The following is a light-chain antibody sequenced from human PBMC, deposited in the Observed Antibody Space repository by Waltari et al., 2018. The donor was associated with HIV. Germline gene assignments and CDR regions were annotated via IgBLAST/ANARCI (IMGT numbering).Light chain of an antibody. Sequence: QSVVTQPPSASGTPGQRITISCSGNISNIEYNRENWYQQLPGTAPKLLIYSYNRRPSGVPDRFSGSKSGTSASLAISGLQSEDEAHYYCAAWDDSLNGWVFGGGTKLTVL. CDR3: AAWDDSLNGWV. CDR1: ISNIEYNR. CDR2: SYN. J-gene: IGLJ3*02. V-gene: IGLV1-44*01.